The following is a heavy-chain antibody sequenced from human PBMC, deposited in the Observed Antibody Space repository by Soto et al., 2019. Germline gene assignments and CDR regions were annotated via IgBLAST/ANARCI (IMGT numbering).Heavy chain of an antibody. Sequence: QVQLQESGPGLVKPSETLSLTCSVSGGSISSFYWNWIRQPAGKGLEWIGRIYRNGHTDYNPSLNSRVTMSVDTSTHQFSLQLSSVTAADTARYSCARGPSTSSIGTFDIWGQGTMVTVSS. V-gene: IGHV4-4*07. J-gene: IGHJ3*02. D-gene: IGHD6-6*01. CDR3: ARGPSTSSIGTFDI. CDR1: GGSISSFY. CDR2: IYRNGHT.